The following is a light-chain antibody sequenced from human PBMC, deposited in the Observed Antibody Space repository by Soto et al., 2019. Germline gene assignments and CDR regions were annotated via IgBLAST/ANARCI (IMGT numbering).Light chain of an antibody. CDR1: SSDVGGYKY. Sequence: QSVLPQPASVSGSPGESIALSCTGSSSDVGGYKYVSWYQQHPGKAPKLMIYDVSNRPSGVSDRFSGSKSGNTASLTISGLQSEDEADYYCSSYTSSNSYVFGTGTKVTVL. J-gene: IGLJ1*01. CDR2: DVS. V-gene: IGLV2-14*03. CDR3: SSYTSSNSYV.